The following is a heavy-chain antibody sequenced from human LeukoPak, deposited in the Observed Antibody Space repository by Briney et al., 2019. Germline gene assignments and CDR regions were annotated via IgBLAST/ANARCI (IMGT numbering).Heavy chain of an antibody. CDR1: GFTFDDYA. CDR2: ISWNSGSI. V-gene: IGHV3-9*03. J-gene: IGHJ4*02. D-gene: IGHD1-26*01. CDR3: AKGRSYSYTEHPFDY. Sequence: PGRSLRLSCAASGFTFDDYAMHWVRQAPGKGLEWVSGISWNSGSIGYVDSVKGRFTISRDSAKSSLYLQMNSLRAEDMAVYYCAKGRSYSYTEHPFDYWGQGTLVTVSS.